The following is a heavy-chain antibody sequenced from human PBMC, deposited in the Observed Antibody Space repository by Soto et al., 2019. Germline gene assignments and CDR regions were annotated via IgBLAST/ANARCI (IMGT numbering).Heavy chain of an antibody. CDR2: IGTAGDT. V-gene: IGHV3-13*01. CDR3: ARFTNGSGSYQYWYYFDY. D-gene: IGHD3-10*01. Sequence: GGSLRLSCAASGFTFSSYDMHWVRQATGKGLEWVSAIGTAGDTYYPGSVKGRFTISRENAKNSLYLQLNSLGAEDTAGYYCARFTNGSGSYQYWYYFDYWGQGTLVTVSS. CDR1: GFTFSSYD. J-gene: IGHJ4*02.